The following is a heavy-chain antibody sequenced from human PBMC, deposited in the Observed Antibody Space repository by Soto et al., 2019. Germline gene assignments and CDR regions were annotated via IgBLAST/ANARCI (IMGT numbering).Heavy chain of an antibody. V-gene: IGHV4-31*03. D-gene: IGHD7-27*01. J-gene: IGHJ3*02. Sequence: QVQLQESGPGLVKPSQTLSLTCTVSGGSISSGGYYWSWIRQHPGKGLEWIGYIYYSGSTYYNPSLKSRVTISVDTSKNQFSLNLSSVTAADTAVYYCASTPSAGDAHDAFDIWGQGTMVTVSS. CDR1: GGSISSGGYY. CDR3: ASTPSAGDAHDAFDI. CDR2: IYYSGST.